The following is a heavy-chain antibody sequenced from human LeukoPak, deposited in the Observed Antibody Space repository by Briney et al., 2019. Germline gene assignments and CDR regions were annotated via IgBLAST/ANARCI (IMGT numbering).Heavy chain of an antibody. J-gene: IGHJ3*02. CDR3: AKDRGLRYFDWLSPDAFDI. CDR2: ISGSGGST. V-gene: IGHV3-23*01. CDR1: GFTFSSYA. D-gene: IGHD3-9*01. Sequence: GGSLRLFCAASGFTFSSYAMGWVRQAPGKGLEWVSAISGSGGSTHYADSVKGRFTISRDNSKNTLYLQMNSLRAEDTAVYYCAKDRGLRYFDWLSPDAFDIWGQGTMVTVSS.